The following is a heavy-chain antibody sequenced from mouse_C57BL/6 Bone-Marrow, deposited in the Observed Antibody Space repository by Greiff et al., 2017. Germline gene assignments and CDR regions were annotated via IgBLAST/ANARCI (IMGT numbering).Heavy chain of an antibody. Sequence: QVQLQQSGAELARPGASVKMSCKASGYTFTSYTMHWVKQRPGQGLEWIGYITPSSGYTKYNQKFKDKATLTADKSSSTAYMQLSSLTSEDSAVDYCAKLGHAMDYWGQGTSGAVSS. D-gene: IGHD4-1*01. CDR1: GYTFTSYT. CDR3: AKLGHAMDY. V-gene: IGHV1-4*01. CDR2: ITPSSGYT. J-gene: IGHJ4*01.